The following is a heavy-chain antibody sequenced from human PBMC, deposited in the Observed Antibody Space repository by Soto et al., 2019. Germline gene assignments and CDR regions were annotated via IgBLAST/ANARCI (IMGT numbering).Heavy chain of an antibody. CDR3: ARSSLQNGNWFDP. CDR2: IYYSGST. D-gene: IGHD1-1*01. CDR1: VGSISSGGYY. Sequence: PSETLSLTCTVSVGSISSGGYYWSWIRQHPGKGLEWIGYIYYSGSTYYNPSLKSRVTISVDTSKNQFSLKLSSVTAADTAVYYCARSSLQNGNWFDPWGQGTLVTVSS. V-gene: IGHV4-31*03. J-gene: IGHJ5*02.